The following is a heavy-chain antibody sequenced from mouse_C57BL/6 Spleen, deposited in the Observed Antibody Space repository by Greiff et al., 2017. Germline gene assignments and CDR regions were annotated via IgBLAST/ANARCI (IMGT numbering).Heavy chain of an antibody. CDR1: GYAFTNYL. CDR3: AREDDYDRFAY. V-gene: IGHV1-54*01. CDR2: INPGSGGT. Sequence: VQLQQSGAELVRPGTSVTVSCKASGYAFTNYLIEWVKQRPGQGLEWIGVINPGSGGTNYNEKFKGKATLTADKSSSTAYMQLSSLTSEDSAVYFCAREDDYDRFAYWGQGTLVTVSA. D-gene: IGHD2-4*01. J-gene: IGHJ3*01.